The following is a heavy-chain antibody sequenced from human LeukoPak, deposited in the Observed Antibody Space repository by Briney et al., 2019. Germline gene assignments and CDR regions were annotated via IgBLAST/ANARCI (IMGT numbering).Heavy chain of an antibody. CDR3: ARGPISRGAFDI. CDR1: GGSISSYY. V-gene: IGHV4-59*01. J-gene: IGHJ3*02. Sequence: PSETLSLTCTVSGGSISSYYWSWIRQPPGKGLEWIGYIYYSGSTNYNPSLKSRVTISLDTSKNQFSLKLTSVTAADTAVYYCARGPISRGAFDIWGQGTMVTVSS. CDR2: IYYSGST. D-gene: IGHD3-3*01.